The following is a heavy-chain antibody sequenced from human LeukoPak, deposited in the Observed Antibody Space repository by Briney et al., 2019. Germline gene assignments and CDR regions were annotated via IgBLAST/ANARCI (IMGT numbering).Heavy chain of an antibody. D-gene: IGHD1-26*01. V-gene: IGHV3-11*01. CDR1: RFNFNDYY. J-gene: IGHJ5*02. CDR3: ARGSPGRWDA. CDR2: ISSSAKTI. Sequence: PGVTLRLPCAASRFNFNDYYMSWIRHAPAKGLEGVSHISSSAKTIYYADTVKHRLTISRNTAKNSLYLQMNSLRADDTAVYYCARGSPGRWDAWGQGTLVTVSS.